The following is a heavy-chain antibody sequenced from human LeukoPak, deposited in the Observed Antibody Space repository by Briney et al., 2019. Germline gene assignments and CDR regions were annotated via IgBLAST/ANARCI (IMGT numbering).Heavy chain of an antibody. CDR1: GYSLGSGFY. J-gene: IGHJ4*02. D-gene: IGHD1-26*01. CDR2: MYHTGTI. Sequence: SETLSLTCAVSGYSLGSGFYCGWVRQPPGKGLDWIGNMYHTGTIYYNPSLRSRLTISEDTSKSHFSLTVDSVTAADTAVYYCATGRYSGSVDYWGQGILVTVSS. CDR3: ATGRYSGSVDY. V-gene: IGHV4-38-2*01.